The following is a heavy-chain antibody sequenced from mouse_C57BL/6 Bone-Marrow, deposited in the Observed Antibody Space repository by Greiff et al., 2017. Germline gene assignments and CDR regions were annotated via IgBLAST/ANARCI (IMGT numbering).Heavy chain of an antibody. J-gene: IGHJ2*01. CDR2: ISDGGSYT. CDR3: ARDRGQLRLNYFDY. D-gene: IGHD3-2*02. Sequence: EVHLVESGGGLVKPGGSLKLSCAASGFTFSSYAMSWVRQTPEKRLEWVATISDGGSYTYYPDNVQGRFTISRDNAKNNLYLQMSHLKSEDTAMYYCARDRGQLRLNYFDYWGQGTTLTVSS. CDR1: GFTFSSYA. V-gene: IGHV5-4*01.